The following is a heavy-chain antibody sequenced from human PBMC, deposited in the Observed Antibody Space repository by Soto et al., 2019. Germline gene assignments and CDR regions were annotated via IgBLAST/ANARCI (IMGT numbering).Heavy chain of an antibody. V-gene: IGHV3-73*02. CDR3: ARAGGELWPLW. CDR1: GFTFSGSA. CDR2: IRNKANNYAT. D-gene: IGHD3-16*01. Sequence: EVQLVESGGGLVQPGGSLKLSCAASGFTFSGSAMHWVRQASGKGLEWVGRIRNKANNYATAYGASVKGRFIISRDESKNTAYLQMNSLKTEDTAVYYCARAGGELWPLWWGQGTLVTVSS. J-gene: IGHJ4*02.